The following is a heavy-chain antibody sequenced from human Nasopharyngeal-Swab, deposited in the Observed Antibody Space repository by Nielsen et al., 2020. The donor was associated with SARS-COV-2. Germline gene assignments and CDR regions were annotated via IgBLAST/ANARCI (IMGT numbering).Heavy chain of an antibody. Sequence: GESLKISCAASGFTFSNYAMSWVRQAPGKGLEWVSSIGGSGGRTHYADSVKGRFTISRDNSENTLYLQMNSLRAEDTAVYYCVKDLAYDEVSWGQGTLVTVSS. CDR1: GFTFSNYA. J-gene: IGHJ5*02. D-gene: IGHD5-12*01. CDR3: VKDLAYDEVS. CDR2: IGGSGGRT. V-gene: IGHV3-23*01.